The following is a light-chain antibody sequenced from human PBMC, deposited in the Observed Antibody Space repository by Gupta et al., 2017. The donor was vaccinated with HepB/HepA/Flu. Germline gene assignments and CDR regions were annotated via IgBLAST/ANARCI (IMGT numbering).Light chain of an antibody. J-gene: IGKJ1*01. V-gene: IGKV1-39*01. CDR2: GAS. CDR3: QQSYSTTWT. CDR1: QTVATN. Sequence: DIQMTQSPSSVSASLGDRVTITCRASQTVATNLNWYQQRPGKAPKLLIYGASSLHGGVPSRFSGSGSGTDFTLTISSLQPDDFATYFCQQSYSTTWTFGQGTKVEV.